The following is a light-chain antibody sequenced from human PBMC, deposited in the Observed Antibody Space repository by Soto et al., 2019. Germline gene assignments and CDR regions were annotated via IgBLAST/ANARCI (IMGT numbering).Light chain of an antibody. CDR3: QQYSVYWT. CDR2: DAS. J-gene: IGKJ1*01. CDR1: QSVSTR. Sequence: IQMTQSPSSLSASVGDRVTTICRASQSVSTRLAWYQQKPGKAPKVLIYDASSWAGGVPSRFTGSGSETEFTLTINSLQPDDFATYYCQQYSVYWTFGQGTKVDIK. V-gene: IGKV1-5*02.